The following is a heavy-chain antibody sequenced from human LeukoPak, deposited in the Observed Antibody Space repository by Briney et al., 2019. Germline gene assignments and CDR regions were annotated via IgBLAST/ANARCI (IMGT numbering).Heavy chain of an antibody. J-gene: IGHJ6*04. Sequence: GALRLSCAASGFTFSSYWMHWVRQAPGKGLVWVSRINSDGSSTSYANSVKGRFTISRDNAKNTLYLQMNSLRAEDTAVYYCARENYGYFDWLSYYYYGMDVWGKGITVTVSS. D-gene: IGHD3-9*01. V-gene: IGHV3-74*01. CDR2: INSDGSST. CDR1: GFTFSSYW. CDR3: ARENYGYFDWLSYYYYGMDV.